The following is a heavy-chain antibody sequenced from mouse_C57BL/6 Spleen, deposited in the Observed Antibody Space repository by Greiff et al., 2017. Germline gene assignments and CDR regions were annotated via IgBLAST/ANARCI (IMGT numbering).Heavy chain of an antibody. Sequence: EVQLVESGPELVKPWASVKIPCKASGYTFTDYNMDWVKQSHGKSLEWIGDINPNNGGTIYNQKFKGKATLTVDKSSSTAYMELRSLTSEDTAVYYCAIDGYYPYYYAMDYWGQGTSVTVSS. CDR2: INPNNGGT. V-gene: IGHV1-18*01. CDR3: AIDGYYPYYYAMDY. D-gene: IGHD2-3*01. CDR1: GYTFTDYN. J-gene: IGHJ4*01.